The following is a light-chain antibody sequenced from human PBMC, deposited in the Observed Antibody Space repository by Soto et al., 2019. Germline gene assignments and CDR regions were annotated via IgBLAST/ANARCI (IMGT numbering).Light chain of an antibody. CDR3: CSYAGSYTYV. Sequence: QSALTQPRSVSGSPGQSVIISCTGTSSDVGGHNYVSWYQQHPGKAPKLMTYDVTKRPSGVPDRFSGSKSGNTASLTISGLQAEDEADYYCCSYAGSYTYVFGTGTKVTVL. V-gene: IGLV2-11*01. J-gene: IGLJ1*01. CDR2: DVT. CDR1: SSDVGGHNY.